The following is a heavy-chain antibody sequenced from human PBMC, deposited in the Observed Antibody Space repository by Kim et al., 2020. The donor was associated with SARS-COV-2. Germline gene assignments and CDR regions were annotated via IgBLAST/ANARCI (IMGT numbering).Heavy chain of an antibody. J-gene: IGHJ6*02. CDR2: IKQDESEK. CDR3: ARERGMSTWGSYYKGIEV. D-gene: IGHD3-16*01. Sequence: GGSLRLSCEASGFMFSNYWMSWVRQAPGKGLEWVAKIKQDESEKYYVDSVKGRFTISRDNAKNSVYLQMNSLRADDTAVYYCARERGMSTWGSYYKGIEVWGQGTMVTVSS. V-gene: IGHV3-7*01. CDR1: GFMFSNYW.